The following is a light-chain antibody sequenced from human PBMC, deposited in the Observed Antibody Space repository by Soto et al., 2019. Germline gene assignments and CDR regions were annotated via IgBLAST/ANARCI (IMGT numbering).Light chain of an antibody. V-gene: IGKV3-20*01. J-gene: IGKJ1*01. CDR2: GAS. CDR1: QSVSSSY. Sequence: EIALPQSPGTLSLSPGERATLSCRASQSVSSSYLAWYQQNRGQAPRLLIYGASSRAPGIPDRFGGSGSGTDFTLTISRLEPEDFAVYYCQQYGSSRWTFGQGTKVDIK. CDR3: QQYGSSRWT.